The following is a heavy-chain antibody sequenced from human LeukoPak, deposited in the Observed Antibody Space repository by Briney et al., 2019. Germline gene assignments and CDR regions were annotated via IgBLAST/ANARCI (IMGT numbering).Heavy chain of an antibody. CDR2: IFHSGST. J-gene: IGHJ4*02. CDR3: ASSPGYCSSISCYSYFDY. CDR1: GGSLSSGNW. D-gene: IGHD2-2*02. Sequence: PSETLSLTCGVSGGSLSSGNWWSWVRQPPGKGLEWIGEIFHSGSTNFNPSLKSRVTMSVDTSKNQFSLKLSSVTAADTAVYYCASSPGYCSSISCYSYFDYWGQGTLVTVSS. V-gene: IGHV4-4*02.